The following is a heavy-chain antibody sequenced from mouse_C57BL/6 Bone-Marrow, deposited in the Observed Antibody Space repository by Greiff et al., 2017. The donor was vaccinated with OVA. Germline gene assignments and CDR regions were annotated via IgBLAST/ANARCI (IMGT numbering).Heavy chain of an antibody. V-gene: IGHV1-69*01. CDR2: IDPSDSYT. D-gene: IGHD1-1*01. CDR1: GYTFTSYW. J-gene: IGHJ2*01. CDR3: ARLDYYGSDYFDY. Sequence: VQLQQPGAELVMPGASVELSCKASGYTFTSYWMHWVKQRPGQGLEWIGEIDPSDSYTNYNQKFKGKSTLTVDKSSSTAYMQLSSLTSEDSAVYYCARLDYYGSDYFDYWGQGTTLTVSS.